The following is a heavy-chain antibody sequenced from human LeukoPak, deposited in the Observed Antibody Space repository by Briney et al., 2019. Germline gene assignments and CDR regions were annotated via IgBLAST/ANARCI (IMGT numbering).Heavy chain of an antibody. Sequence: GASVKVSCKASGYTFTSYYMHWVRQAPGQGLEWMGSINPNSGDANYAQSFQGRVTMTRDTSISIAYMDLSRLKSDDTALYYCAREGTKWDAFGLWGQGTMVTVSS. D-gene: IGHD1-7*01. CDR2: INPNSGDA. V-gene: IGHV1-2*02. CDR1: GYTFTSYY. J-gene: IGHJ3*01. CDR3: AREGTKWDAFGL.